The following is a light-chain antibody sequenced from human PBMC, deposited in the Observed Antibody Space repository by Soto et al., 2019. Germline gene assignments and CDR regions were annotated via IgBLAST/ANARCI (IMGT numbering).Light chain of an antibody. CDR3: ATWDSSLSALL. Sequence: QSVLTQPPSLSAAPGQTVTISCSGGSSNIGNNYVSWYQQVAGTTPKLLIFDNNKRPSGIPDRFSGSKSGTSATLGIAGLQTGDAADYYCATWDSSLSALLFGGGTKVTVL. CDR2: DNN. J-gene: IGLJ3*02. CDR1: SSNIGNNY. V-gene: IGLV1-51*01.